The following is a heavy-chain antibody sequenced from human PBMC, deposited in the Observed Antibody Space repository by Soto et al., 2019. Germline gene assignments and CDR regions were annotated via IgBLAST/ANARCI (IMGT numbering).Heavy chain of an antibody. CDR2: VIPMVGMS. CDR3: ATNYGSGSAHFDY. Sequence: QVQLVQSGAEVKKPGSSVKVSCTASGGTFNFYSISWVRQAPGQGLEWVGRVIPMVGMSEYAQKFQGRVTNPADKSTSTAYMNLRSLRSEDTAVYYCATNYGSGSAHFDYWGQGTLVTVSS. D-gene: IGHD3-10*01. CDR1: GGTFNFYS. V-gene: IGHV1-69*02. J-gene: IGHJ4*02.